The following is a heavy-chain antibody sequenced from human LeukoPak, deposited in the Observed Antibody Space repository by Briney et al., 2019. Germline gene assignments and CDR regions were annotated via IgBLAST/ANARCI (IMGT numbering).Heavy chain of an antibody. CDR1: GGSFSGYY. D-gene: IGHD3-3*01. J-gene: IGHJ4*02. CDR2: INHSGST. CDR3: ARVRSGQFDY. Sequence: SETLSLTCAVYGGSFSGYYWSWIRQPPGKGLEWIGEINHSGSTNYNPSLKSRVTISVDTSKNQFSLKLSSGTAADTAVYYCARVRSGQFDYWGQGTLVTVSS. V-gene: IGHV4-34*01.